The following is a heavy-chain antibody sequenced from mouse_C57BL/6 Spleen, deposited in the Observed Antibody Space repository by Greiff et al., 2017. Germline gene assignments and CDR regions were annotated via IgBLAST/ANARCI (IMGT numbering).Heavy chain of an antibody. CDR3: ARPRYGSSYYFDY. CDR2: FSGGGGNT. V-gene: IGHV5-9*01. CDR1: GFTFSSYT. D-gene: IGHD1-1*01. Sequence: EVHLVESGGGLVKPGGSLTLSCAASGFTFSSYTMSWVRQTPEKRLEWVATFSGGGGNTYYPDSVKGRFTISRDNAQNTLYLQMSSLRSEDTALYYCARPRYGSSYYFDYWGQGTTLTVSS. J-gene: IGHJ2*01.